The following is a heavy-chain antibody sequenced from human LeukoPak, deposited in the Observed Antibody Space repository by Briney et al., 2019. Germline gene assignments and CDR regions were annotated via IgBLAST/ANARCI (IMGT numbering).Heavy chain of an antibody. V-gene: IGHV3-23*01. CDR1: GFTFSSYA. D-gene: IGHD5-18*01. J-gene: IGHJ4*02. CDR2: ITASGGNT. Sequence: GGSLRLSCAASGFTFSSYARGWVRQAPGKGLEWVSAITASGGNTYYADSVKGRFTISRDNSKNTLYLQVNSLRAEDTAVYYCAKGNGYSYGRYYFDYWGQGTLVTVSS. CDR3: AKGNGYSYGRYYFDY.